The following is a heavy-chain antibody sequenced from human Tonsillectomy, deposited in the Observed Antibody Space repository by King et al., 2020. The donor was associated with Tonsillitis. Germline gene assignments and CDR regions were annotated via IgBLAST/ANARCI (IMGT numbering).Heavy chain of an antibody. CDR1: GYTFTRYG. V-gene: IGHV1-18*01. D-gene: IGHD4-11*01. CDR2: ISAYNGNT. J-gene: IGHJ4*02. Sequence: QLVQSGAEVKKPGASVKVSCKASGYTFTRYGISWVRQAPGPGLEWLGWISAYNGNTNYAQKLQDRITMTTDTSTSTAYMELRSLRSDDTAVYYCARDDYMTTVTTFDYWGQGTLVTVSS. CDR3: ARDDYMTTVTTFDY.